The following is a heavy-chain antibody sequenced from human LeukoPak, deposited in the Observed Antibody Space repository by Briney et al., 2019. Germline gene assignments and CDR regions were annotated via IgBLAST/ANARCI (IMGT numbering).Heavy chain of an antibody. CDR1: GFIFSTSA. D-gene: IGHD3-22*01. J-gene: IGHJ6*02. CDR3: AKDRYDTSVWPYYYAMDV. Sequence: GRSLRLSCAASGFIFSTSAMTWVRQAPGKGLDWVSYITASGTTYYADSVKGRFTISRDISNNTLYLQMNGLRAEDTALYYCAKDRYDTSVWPYYYAMDVWGQGTTVTVSS. V-gene: IGHV3-23*01. CDR2: ITASGTT.